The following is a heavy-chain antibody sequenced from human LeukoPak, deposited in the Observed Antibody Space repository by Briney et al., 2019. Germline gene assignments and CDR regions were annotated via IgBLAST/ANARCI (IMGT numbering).Heavy chain of an antibody. CDR3: ARGPTTYFDC. V-gene: IGHV3-74*01. CDR2: INTDGSST. Sequence: GGSLSLFCAASGFTFISYWMHWVRQAPGKGLVWVSRINTDGSSTSYADSVKGRFTISRDNAKNTLYLQMNSLRAEDTAVYYCARGPTTYFDCWGQGTLVTVSS. J-gene: IGHJ4*02. D-gene: IGHD1-1*01. CDR1: GFTFISYW.